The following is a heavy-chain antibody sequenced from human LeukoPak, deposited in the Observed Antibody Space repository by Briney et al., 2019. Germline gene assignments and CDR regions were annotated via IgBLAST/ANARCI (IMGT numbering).Heavy chain of an antibody. CDR1: GYTFTSYG. J-gene: IGHJ5*02. CDR3: ARNHYYFWSGVNIWFDP. D-gene: IGHD3-3*01. CDR2: ISAYNGNT. Sequence: ASVKVSCKASGYTFTSYGISWVRQAPGQGLEWMGWISAYNGNTNYAQKLQGRVTMTTDTSTSTAYMELRSLRSDDTAVYYCARNHYYFWSGVNIWFDPWGQGTLVTVSS. V-gene: IGHV1-18*01.